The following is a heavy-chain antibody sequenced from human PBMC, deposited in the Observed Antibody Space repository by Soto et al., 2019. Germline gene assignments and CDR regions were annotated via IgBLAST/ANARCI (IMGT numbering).Heavy chain of an antibody. CDR1: GFTFSSYG. CDR3: ARGEHWLPPDY. CDR2: IWYDGSNK. D-gene: IGHD5-12*01. V-gene: IGHV3-33*01. Sequence: RGSLRLSCAASGFTFSSYGMHWVRQAPGKGLEWVAVIWYDGSNKYYADSVKGRFTISRDNSKNTLYLQMNSLRAEDTAVYYCARGEHWLPPDYWGQGTLVTVSS. J-gene: IGHJ4*02.